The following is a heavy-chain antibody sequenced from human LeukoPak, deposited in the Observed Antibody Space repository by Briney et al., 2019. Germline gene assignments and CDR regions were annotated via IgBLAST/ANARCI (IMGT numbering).Heavy chain of an antibody. CDR1: GGSFSGYY. V-gene: IGHV4-34*01. J-gene: IGHJ4*02. Sequence: SETLSLTCAVYGGSFSGYYWSWIRQPPGKGLEWIGEINHSGSTNYNPSLKSRVTISVDTSKNQFSLKLSSVTAADTAVYYCAGHVPIYDFWSGYSPGYFDYWGQGTLVTVTS. CDR3: AGHVPIYDFWSGYSPGYFDY. D-gene: IGHD3-3*01. CDR2: INHSGST.